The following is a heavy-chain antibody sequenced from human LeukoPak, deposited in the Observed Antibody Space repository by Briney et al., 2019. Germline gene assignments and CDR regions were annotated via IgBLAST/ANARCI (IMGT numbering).Heavy chain of an antibody. J-gene: IGHJ4*02. CDR2: ISGSST. D-gene: IGHD3-22*01. V-gene: IGHV3-23*01. Sequence: PGGSLRLSCAASGFTFSSYAVSWVRQAPGKGLEWVSAISGSSTYYADSVKGRFTISRDNSKNTLYLQMNSLRAEDTAVYYCASPIFYYDSSGYYFDYWGQGTLVTVSS. CDR1: GFTFSSYA. CDR3: ASPIFYYDSSGYYFDY.